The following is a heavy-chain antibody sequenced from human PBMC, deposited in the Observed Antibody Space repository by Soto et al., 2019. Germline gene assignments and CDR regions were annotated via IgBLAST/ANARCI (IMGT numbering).Heavy chain of an antibody. CDR3: PTQHAAGFNS. V-gene: IGHV1-69*04. CDR2: IFPLLAMV. D-gene: IGHD5-18*01. J-gene: IGHJ5*01. CDR1: GGDLTNSG. Sequence: QVHLVQSGAEMKKPGSSVNVSCKVSGGDLTNSGISWVRQAPGQGLEWMGGIFPLLAMVDYSQKFQGRVPTTAAASTTPPYLPLASLTSAPTPVSYSPTQHAAGFNSWGQGTLVIVSS.